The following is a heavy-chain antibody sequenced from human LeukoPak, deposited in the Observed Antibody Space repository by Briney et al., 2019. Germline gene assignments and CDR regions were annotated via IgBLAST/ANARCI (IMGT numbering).Heavy chain of an antibody. CDR1: GFTFSSYA. Sequence: GGSLRLSCAASGFTFSSYAMHWVRQAPGKGLEGVAVISYDGSNKYYADSVKGRFTISRDNSKNTLYLQMNSLRAEDTAVYYCAREVIGYCSSTSCRAFDYWGQGTLVTVSS. J-gene: IGHJ4*02. CDR3: AREVIGYCSSTSCRAFDY. V-gene: IGHV3-30-3*01. CDR2: ISYDGSNK. D-gene: IGHD2-2*01.